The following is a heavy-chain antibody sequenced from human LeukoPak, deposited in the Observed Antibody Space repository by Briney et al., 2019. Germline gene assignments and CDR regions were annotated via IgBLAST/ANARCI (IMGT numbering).Heavy chain of an antibody. CDR2: IYTSGST. Sequence: SETLSLTCTVSGGSISSYYWSWIRQPPGKGLEWIGYIYTSGSTNYNPSLKSRVTISVDTSKNQFSLKLSSVPAADTAVYYCARRSRWFGEFDYWGQGTLVTVSS. J-gene: IGHJ4*02. CDR1: GGSISSYY. D-gene: IGHD3-10*01. V-gene: IGHV4-4*09. CDR3: ARRSRWFGEFDY.